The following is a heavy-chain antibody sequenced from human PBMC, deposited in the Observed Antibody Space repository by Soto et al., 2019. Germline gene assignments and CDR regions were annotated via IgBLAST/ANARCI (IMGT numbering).Heavy chain of an antibody. V-gene: IGHV3-21*01. CDR3: AREYSAWPLAYGLDV. J-gene: IGHJ6*02. Sequence: GGSLRLSCVGSGFTFSTYSNNWVRQAPGKGLEWVSSISSRSDIYYADSVKGRFTISRDNAKISVSLQINFQRAEDTAVYYCAREYSAWPLAYGLDVWGQGTMVTVSS. CDR2: ISSRSDI. D-gene: IGHD3-9*01. CDR1: GFTFSTYS.